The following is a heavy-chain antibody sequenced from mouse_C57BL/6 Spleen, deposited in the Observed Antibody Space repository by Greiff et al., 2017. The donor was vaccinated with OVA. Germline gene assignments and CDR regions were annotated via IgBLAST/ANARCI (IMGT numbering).Heavy chain of an antibody. CDR3: ARAGSTPFDY. CDR1: GYTFTSYW. CDR2: IYPSDSET. Sequence: VQLQQSGAELVRPGSSVKLSCKASGYTFTSYWMDWVKQRPGQGLEWIGNIYPSDSETHYNQKFKDKATLTVDKSSSTAYMQLSSLTSEDSAVYYCARAGSTPFDYWGQGTTLTVSS. V-gene: IGHV1-61*01. D-gene: IGHD1-1*01. J-gene: IGHJ2*01.